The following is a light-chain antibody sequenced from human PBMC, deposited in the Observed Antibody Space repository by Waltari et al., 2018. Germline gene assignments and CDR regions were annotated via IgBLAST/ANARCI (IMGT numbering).Light chain of an antibody. CDR1: SSHLENNY. V-gene: IGLV1-51*02. J-gene: IGLJ3*02. CDR2: EKN. Sequence: QSVLTQPPSVSAAPGQKVTISCSGGSSHLENNYVSRYQQHPGAAPTLLIFEKNKRPSGIPARFSGAKSGTSATLGITGLQTGDEADYYCGTWDTSLSAAVFGGGTKLTVL. CDR3: GTWDTSLSAAV.